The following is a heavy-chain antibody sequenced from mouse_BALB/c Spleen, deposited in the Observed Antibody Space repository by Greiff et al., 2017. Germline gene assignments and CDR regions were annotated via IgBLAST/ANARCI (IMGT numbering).Heavy chain of an antibody. Sequence: EVQLVESGGGLVQPGGSLRLSCATSGFTFTDYYMSWVRQPPGKALEWLGFIRNKANGYTTEYSASVKGRFTISRDNSQSILYLQMNTLRAEDSATYYCARGSTMITTRAMDYWGQGTSVTVSS. CDR2: IRNKANGYTT. D-gene: IGHD2-4*01. V-gene: IGHV7-3*02. J-gene: IGHJ4*01. CDR1: GFTFTDYY. CDR3: ARGSTMITTRAMDY.